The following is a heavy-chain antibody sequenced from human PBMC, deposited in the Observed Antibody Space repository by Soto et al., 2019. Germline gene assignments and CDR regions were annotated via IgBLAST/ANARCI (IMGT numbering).Heavy chain of an antibody. V-gene: IGHV3-30-3*01. J-gene: IGHJ6*02. CDR3: ARDGSNYGFYGMDV. CDR1: GFTFSSYA. CDR2: ISYDGSNK. D-gene: IGHD1-26*01. Sequence: QVQLVESGGGVVQPGRSLRLSCAASGFTFSSYAMHWVRQAPGKGLEWVAVISYDGSNKYYADSVKGRFTISRDNSKNTLYLQMNSLRAEDTAVYYCARDGSNYGFYGMDVWGQGTTVTVSS.